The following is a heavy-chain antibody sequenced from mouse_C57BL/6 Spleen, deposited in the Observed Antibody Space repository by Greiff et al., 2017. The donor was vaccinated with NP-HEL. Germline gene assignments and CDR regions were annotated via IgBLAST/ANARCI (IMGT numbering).Heavy chain of an antibody. J-gene: IGHJ4*01. CDR2: FYPGSGSI. CDR1: GYTFTEYP. Sequence: VQLQQSGAELVKPGASVKLSCKASGYTFTEYPIHWVKQRSGQGLEWIGWFYPGSGSIKYNEKFKDKATLTADKSSSTVYTELSRLTSEDSAVYFCARHESWLLADYYAMDYWGQGTSVTVSS. V-gene: IGHV1-62-2*01. D-gene: IGHD2-3*01. CDR3: ARHESWLLADYYAMDY.